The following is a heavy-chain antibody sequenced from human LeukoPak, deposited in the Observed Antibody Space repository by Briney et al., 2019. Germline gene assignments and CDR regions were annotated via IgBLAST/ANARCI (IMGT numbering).Heavy chain of an antibody. CDR2: IYTSGST. V-gene: IGHV4-4*07. J-gene: IGHJ3*02. CDR1: GGPISTYH. Sequence: SETLSLTCTVSGGPISTYHWSWIRQPPGKGLEWIGRIYTSGSTNYNPSLKSRVTMSVDTSKNQFSLKLSSVTAADTAVYYRARARRDFWSGDAFDIWGQGTMVTVSS. D-gene: IGHD3-3*01. CDR3: ARARRDFWSGDAFDI.